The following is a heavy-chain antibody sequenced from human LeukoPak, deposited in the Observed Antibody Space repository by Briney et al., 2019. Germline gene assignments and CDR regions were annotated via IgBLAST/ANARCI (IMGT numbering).Heavy chain of an antibody. CDR3: AKDRSAMKVVVKVSFHADY. Sequence: GGSLRLSCAGSGYTFSDFPMIWVRQAPGKGPEWVSSIFPSSGEIHYADSVKWRFTISRDNSKNTLYLQMNSLRAEDTAVYYCAKDRSAMKVVVKVSFHADYWGQGTLVTVSS. V-gene: IGHV3-23*01. J-gene: IGHJ4*02. CDR2: IFPSSGEI. CDR1: GYTFSDFP. D-gene: IGHD3-22*01.